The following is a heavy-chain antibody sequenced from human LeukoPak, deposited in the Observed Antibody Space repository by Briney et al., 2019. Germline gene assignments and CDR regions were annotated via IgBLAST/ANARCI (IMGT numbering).Heavy chain of an antibody. D-gene: IGHD3-22*01. CDR3: ARDSYDSSGYYYEGLNY. J-gene: IGHJ4*02. CDR2: INPSGGNT. Sequence: GASVKVSCKASEYTFTSYYMHWVRQAPGQGLEWMGIINPSGGNTNYAQKFQGRVTMTRDMSTSTVYMELSSLRSEDTAVYYCARDSYDSSGYYYEGLNYWGQGTLVTVSS. CDR1: EYTFTSYY. V-gene: IGHV1-46*01.